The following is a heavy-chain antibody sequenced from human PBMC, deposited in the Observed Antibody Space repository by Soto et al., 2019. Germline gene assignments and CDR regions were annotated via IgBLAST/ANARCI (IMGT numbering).Heavy chain of an antibody. D-gene: IGHD2-8*01. V-gene: IGHV3-21*01. CDR3: VRENTVLKVFGGKTYYAMDV. CDR2: ITGSGNYI. J-gene: IGHJ6*02. Sequence: PXGSLRVSCVSSGFTCRSYTMHWVLQAPGKGLEWVSSITGSGNYIYYTDSVKGRFTISRDNARNSLFLQMNSLRAEDTAVYHCVRENTVLKVFGGKTYYAMDVWGQGTTVTVSS. CDR1: GFTCRSYT.